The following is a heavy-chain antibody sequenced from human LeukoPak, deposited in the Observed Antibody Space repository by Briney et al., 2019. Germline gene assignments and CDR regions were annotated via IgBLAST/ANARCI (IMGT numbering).Heavy chain of an antibody. V-gene: IGHV3-7*03. CDR2: IKQDGSEK. CDR3: ARGENSSSSGDYYYYMDV. CDR1: GFTFSSYW. Sequence: GGSLRLSCAASGFTFSSYWMSWVRQAPGKGLEWVANIKQDGSEKYYVDSVKGRFTISRDNAKNSLYLQMNSLRAEDTAVYYCARGENSSSSGDYYYYMDVWGKGTTVTVSS. D-gene: IGHD6-6*01. J-gene: IGHJ6*03.